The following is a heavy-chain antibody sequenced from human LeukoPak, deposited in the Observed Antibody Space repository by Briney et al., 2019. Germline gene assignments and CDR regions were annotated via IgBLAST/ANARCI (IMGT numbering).Heavy chain of an antibody. V-gene: IGHV3-48*03. CDR1: GFTFSSYE. D-gene: IGHD6-19*01. Sequence: GGSLRLSCAASGFTFSSYEMNWVRQAPGKGLEWVSYISSSGSTIYYADSVKGRFTISRDNAKNSLYLQMNSLRAEDKAVYYCARPPYSGGWYLMFWGQGTLVTVSS. CDR2: ISSSGSTI. CDR3: ARPPYSGGWYLMF. J-gene: IGHJ4*02.